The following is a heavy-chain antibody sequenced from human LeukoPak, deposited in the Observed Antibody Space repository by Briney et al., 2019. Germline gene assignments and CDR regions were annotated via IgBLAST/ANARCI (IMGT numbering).Heavy chain of an antibody. V-gene: IGHV3-53*01. CDR3: ARDRRETMITFGGVMTAGWFDP. J-gene: IGHJ5*02. Sequence: ETLSLTCTVSGGSISSSSYYWGWIRQPPGKGLEWVSVIYSGGSTYYADSVKGRFTISRDNSKNTLYLQMNSLRAEDTAVYYCARDRRETMITFGGVMTAGWFDPWGQGTLVTVSS. CDR2: IYSGGST. D-gene: IGHD3-16*01. CDR1: GGSISSSSYY.